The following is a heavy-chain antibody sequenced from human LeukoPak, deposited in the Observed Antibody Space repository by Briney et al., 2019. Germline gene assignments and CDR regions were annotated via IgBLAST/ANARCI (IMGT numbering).Heavy chain of an antibody. CDR1: GYTFTSYG. CDR2: ISSNSDNT. Sequence: ASVKVSCKATGYTFTSYGISWVRQAPGQGLEWMGWISSNSDNTNYAQKLQGRVSMTTDTSTSTAYMELRSLRSDDTALYFCARDWGSIKVIADYWGQGTLVTVSS. CDR3: ARDWGSIKVIADY. J-gene: IGHJ4*02. V-gene: IGHV1-18*01. D-gene: IGHD7-27*01.